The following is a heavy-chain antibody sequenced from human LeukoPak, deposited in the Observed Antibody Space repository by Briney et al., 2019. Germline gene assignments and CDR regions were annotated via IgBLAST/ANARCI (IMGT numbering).Heavy chain of an antibody. CDR2: MSPNSGDT. V-gene: IGHV1-8*02. Sequence: ASVKVSCKASGYTFTSYAMHWVRQAPGQRLEWMGWMSPNSGDTGYAQKFQDRVTMTRNTSISTAYMELSSLRSDDTAVYYCARGPPNWGYDYWGPGTLVTVSS. CDR3: ARGPPNWGYDY. J-gene: IGHJ4*02. D-gene: IGHD7-27*01. CDR1: GYTFTSYA.